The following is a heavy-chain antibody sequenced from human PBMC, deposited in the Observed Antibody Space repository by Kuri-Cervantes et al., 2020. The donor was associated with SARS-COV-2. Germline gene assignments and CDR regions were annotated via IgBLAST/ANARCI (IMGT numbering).Heavy chain of an antibody. J-gene: IGHJ3*02. Sequence: GGSLRLSCTASGFILSDYYMTWIRQAPGKGLEWVSNIGPSGTTKYYADSVKGRFTISRDNAKNSLYLQMNSLRAEDTAVYHCASFPNDYGDYGDAFDIWGQGTMVTVSS. D-gene: IGHD4-17*01. CDR2: IGPSGTTK. V-gene: IGHV3-11*04. CDR3: ASFPNDYGDYGDAFDI. CDR1: GFILSDYY.